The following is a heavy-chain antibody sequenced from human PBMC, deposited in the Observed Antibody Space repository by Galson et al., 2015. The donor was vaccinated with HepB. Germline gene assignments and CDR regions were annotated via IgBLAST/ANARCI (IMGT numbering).Heavy chain of an antibody. D-gene: IGHD7-27*01. CDR1: GYTFTKYW. V-gene: IGHV5-10-1*01. CDR3: ARVVTGDSYGNWFDP. Sequence: QSGAEVKQPGESLRISCKGSGYTFTKYWINWVRQMPGKGLESMGRIDPSDSYTNYSPSFQGHVTMSTDKSISTAYLQWSSLKASDSGIYYCARVVTGDSYGNWFDPWGQGTLVIVSS. J-gene: IGHJ5*02. CDR2: IDPSDSYT.